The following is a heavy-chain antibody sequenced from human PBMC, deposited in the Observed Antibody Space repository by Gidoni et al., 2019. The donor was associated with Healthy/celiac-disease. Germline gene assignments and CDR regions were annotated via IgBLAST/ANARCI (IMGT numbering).Heavy chain of an antibody. V-gene: IGHV1-8*01. J-gene: IGHJ5*02. CDR1: GYTFTSYD. CDR2: MNPNSGNT. CDR3: ARGRGYCSGGSCFFWFDP. D-gene: IGHD2-15*01. Sequence: QVQLVQSGAEVKKPGASVRVSCKASGYTFTSYDINWVRQATGQGLEWMGWMNPNSGNTGYAQKFQGSVTMTRNTSISTAYMELSSLRSEDTAVYYCARGRGYCSGGSCFFWFDPWGQGTLVTVSS.